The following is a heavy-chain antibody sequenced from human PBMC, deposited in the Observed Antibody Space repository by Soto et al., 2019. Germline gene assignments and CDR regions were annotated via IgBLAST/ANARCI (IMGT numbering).Heavy chain of an antibody. CDR2: IWNDGSTK. D-gene: IGHD3-9*01. CDR1: GFTFSTYG. J-gene: IGHJ3*02. Sequence: QVQLMESGGGVVQPGRSLRLSCAASGFTFSTYGMHWVRQAPGKGLEWVAVIWNDGSTKYYADSVKGRFTISRDDSKNTLYLQMNSLRAEDTAVYYCARVLRYFDWDYAFDIWGQGTMVTVSS. CDR3: ARVLRYFDWDYAFDI. V-gene: IGHV3-33*01.